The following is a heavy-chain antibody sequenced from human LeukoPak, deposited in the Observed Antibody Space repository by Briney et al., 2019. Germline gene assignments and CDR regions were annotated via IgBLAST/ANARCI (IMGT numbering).Heavy chain of an antibody. V-gene: IGHV4-38-2*02. CDR2: INHSGST. D-gene: IGHD4-17*01. CDR1: GYSISSNFY. J-gene: IGHJ4*02. CDR3: ARERHYGDLDY. Sequence: SETLSLTCTVSGYSISSNFYWGWIRQPPGKGLGWIGEINHSGSTNYNPSLKSRVTISVDTSKNQFSLKLSSVTAADTAVYYCARERHYGDLDYWGQGTLVTVSS.